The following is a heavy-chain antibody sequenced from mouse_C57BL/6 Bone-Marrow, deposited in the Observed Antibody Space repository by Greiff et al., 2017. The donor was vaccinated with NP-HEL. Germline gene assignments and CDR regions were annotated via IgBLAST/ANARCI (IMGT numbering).Heavy chain of an antibody. D-gene: IGHD2-3*01. CDR2: ISYDGSN. CDR1: GYSITSGYY. Sequence: EVKLVESGPGLVKPSQSLSLTCSVTGYSITSGYYWNWIRQFPGNKLEWMGYISYDGSNNYNPSLKNRISITRDTSKNQFFLKLNSVTTEDTATYYCARAYDGLDYWGQGTTLTVSS. V-gene: IGHV3-6*01. CDR3: ARAYDGLDY. J-gene: IGHJ2*01.